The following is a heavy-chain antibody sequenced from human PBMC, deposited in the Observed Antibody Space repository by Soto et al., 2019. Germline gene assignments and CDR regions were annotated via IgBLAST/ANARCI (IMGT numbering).Heavy chain of an antibody. D-gene: IGHD6-19*01. J-gene: IGHJ5*02. Sequence: ASVKVSCKASGYTFTGYYMHWVRQAPGQGLEWMGWINPNSGGTNYAQKFQGWVTMTRDTSISTAYMELSRLRSDDTAVYYCARDPSGSSGWYWGNWFDPWGQGTLVTVSS. CDR3: ARDPSGSSGWYWGNWFDP. CDR2: INPNSGGT. V-gene: IGHV1-2*04. CDR1: GYTFTGYY.